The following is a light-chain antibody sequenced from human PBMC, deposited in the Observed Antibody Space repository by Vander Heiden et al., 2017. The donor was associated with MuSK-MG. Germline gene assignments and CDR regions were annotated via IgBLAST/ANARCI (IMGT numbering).Light chain of an antibody. CDR1: ESVASTS. V-gene: IGKV3-20*01. CDR3: PQDESPFVYT. CDR2: GAS. Sequence: EIVLTQSPGTLSLSPGERATLSCRASESVASTSVAWYQQQPAQAPKLLIYGASSRATGIPDRFSRSGPRTDFTLTISRLEPEDFTMYYCPQDESPFVYTFGQGTKLEIK. J-gene: IGKJ2*01.